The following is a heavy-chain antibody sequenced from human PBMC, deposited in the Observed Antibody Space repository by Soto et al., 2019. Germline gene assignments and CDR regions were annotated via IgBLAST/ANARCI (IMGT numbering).Heavy chain of an antibody. D-gene: IGHD3-3*01. J-gene: IGHJ5*02. CDR1: GGSISSYY. CDR2: IYYSGST. Sequence: QVQLQESGPGLVKPSETLSLTCTVSGGSISSYYWSWIRQPPGKGLEWIGYIYYSGSTNYNPSLKSRVTISVDTSKNQFSLKLSSVTAADTAVYYCARDQRDYDFWSGFENNWFDPWGQGTLVTVSS. V-gene: IGHV4-59*01. CDR3: ARDQRDYDFWSGFENNWFDP.